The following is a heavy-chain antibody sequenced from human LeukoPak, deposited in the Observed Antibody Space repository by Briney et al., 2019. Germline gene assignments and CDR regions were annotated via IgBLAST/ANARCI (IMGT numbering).Heavy chain of an antibody. CDR1: GGSISSGGYY. D-gene: IGHD1-26*01. Sequence: PSETLSLTCTVSGGSISSGGYYWGWIRQPPGKGLEWIGSIYYSGSTYYNPFLKSRVTISVDTSKNQFSLKLSSVTAADTAVYYCAREWELPRGNWFDPWGQGTLVTVSS. V-gene: IGHV4-39*07. CDR3: AREWELPRGNWFDP. CDR2: IYYSGST. J-gene: IGHJ5*02.